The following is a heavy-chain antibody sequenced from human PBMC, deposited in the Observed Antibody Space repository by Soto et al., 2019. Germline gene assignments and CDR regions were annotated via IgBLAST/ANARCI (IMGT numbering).Heavy chain of an antibody. J-gene: IGHJ4*01. Sequence: QPGGSLRLSCAASGFTFSSYAMSWVRQAPGKGLEWVSAISGSGGSTYYADSVKGRFTISRDNSKNTLYLQMNSLRAEDTAVYYCAKDKLSGLQPLRRVSYFDYWGHGTLVTVSS. CDR3: AKDKLSGLQPLRRVSYFDY. CDR1: GFTFSSYA. V-gene: IGHV3-23*01. CDR2: ISGSGGST. D-gene: IGHD2-21*02.